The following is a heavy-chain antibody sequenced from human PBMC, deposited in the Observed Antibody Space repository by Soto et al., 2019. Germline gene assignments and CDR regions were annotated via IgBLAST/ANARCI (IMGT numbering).Heavy chain of an antibody. Sequence: EVQLVESGGGLVQPGGSLRLSCAASGFTFSSYSMNWVRQAPGKGLEWVSYISSSSSTIYYADSVKGRFTISRDNAKNSLYLQMTSLRDEDPAVYYCAREGGSLNWSVPWGQGTLVTVAS. V-gene: IGHV3-48*02. CDR2: ISSSSSTI. CDR3: AREGGSLNWSVP. J-gene: IGHJ5*02. D-gene: IGHD1-26*01. CDR1: GFTFSSYS.